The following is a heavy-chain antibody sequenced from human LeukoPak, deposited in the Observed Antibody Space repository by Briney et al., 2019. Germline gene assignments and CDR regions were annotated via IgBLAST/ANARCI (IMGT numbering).Heavy chain of an antibody. CDR3: ARRRMGYGNWFDP. CDR1: GYTFTGYY. J-gene: IGHJ5*02. Sequence: ASVKVSCKASGYTFTGYYMHWVRQAPGQGLEWMGWINPNSGGTNYAQKFQGRVTMTRDTSISTAYMELSSLRSEDTAVYYCARRRMGYGNWFDPWGQGTLVTVSS. CDR2: INPNSGGT. V-gene: IGHV1-2*02. D-gene: IGHD5-18*01.